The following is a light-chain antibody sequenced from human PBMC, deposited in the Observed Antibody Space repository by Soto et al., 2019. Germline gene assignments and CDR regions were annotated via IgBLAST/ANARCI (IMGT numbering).Light chain of an antibody. CDR1: QSLLHRSGYYY. Sequence: DIVMTQSPLSLPVTPGEPASISCRSSQSLLHRSGYYYLDWYLQKPGQSPQLLIYLASNRASGVPDRFSGSGSGTDFTLRSSRVEAEDVGVYYCMPTLQTRTFGQGTKVGIK. CDR3: MPTLQTRT. CDR2: LAS. V-gene: IGKV2-28*01. J-gene: IGKJ1*01.